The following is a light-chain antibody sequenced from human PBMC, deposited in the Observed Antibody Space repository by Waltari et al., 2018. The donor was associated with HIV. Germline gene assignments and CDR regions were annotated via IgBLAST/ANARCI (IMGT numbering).Light chain of an antibody. Sequence: QTVVTQEPSLSVSPGGTVTIPCGLSSGSVSTNHSPSWYQQTPCQAPRALIYKTNMRSSGVPHRFSGSILGNKAALTITGAQAVDESDYYCVLFVGGDIWVFGGGTRLTVL. V-gene: IGLV8-61*01. J-gene: IGLJ3*02. CDR2: KTN. CDR1: SGSVSTNHS. CDR3: VLFVGGDIWV.